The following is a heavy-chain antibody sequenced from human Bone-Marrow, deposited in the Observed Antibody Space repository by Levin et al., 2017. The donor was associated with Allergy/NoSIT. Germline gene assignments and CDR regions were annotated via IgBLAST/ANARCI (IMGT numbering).Heavy chain of an antibody. CDR1: GGSISSGGYS. D-gene: IGHD1-26*01. CDR2: IYHSGST. V-gene: IGHV4-30-2*01. J-gene: IGHJ5*02. CDR3: ARVRLQRTTTKTGCWFDP. Sequence: SQTLSLTCAVSGGSISSGGYSWSWIRQPPGKGLEWIGYIYHSGSTYYNPSLKSRVTISVDRSKNQFSLKLSSVTAADTAVYYCARVRLQRTTTKTGCWFDPWGQGTLVTVSS.